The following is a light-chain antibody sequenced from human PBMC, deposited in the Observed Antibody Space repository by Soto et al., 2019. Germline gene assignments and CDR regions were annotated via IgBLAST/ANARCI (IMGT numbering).Light chain of an antibody. CDR1: QSVSSYLDY. Sequence: EIVLTQSPGTLSLSPGERATLSCRASQSVSSYLDYLAWYQQKPGQAPSLLIYGASSRATGIPDRFSGSGSGTDFTLTISRLEPEDFAVYYCQQYGSPLLTFGGGTKVEIK. J-gene: IGKJ4*01. CDR2: GAS. CDR3: QQYGSPLLT. V-gene: IGKV3-20*01.